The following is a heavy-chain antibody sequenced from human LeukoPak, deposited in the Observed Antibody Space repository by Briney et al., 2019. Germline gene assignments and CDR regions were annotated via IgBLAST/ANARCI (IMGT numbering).Heavy chain of an antibody. CDR3: AKDLDTAMVENWFDP. J-gene: IGHJ5*02. D-gene: IGHD5-18*01. Sequence: GGSLRLSCVASGFTFSSYGMHWVRQAPGKGLEWVAVISYDGSNKYYADSVKGRFTISRDNSKNTLYLQMNSLRAEDTAVYYCAKDLDTAMVENWFDPWGQGTLVTVSS. CDR1: GFTFSSYG. V-gene: IGHV3-30*18. CDR2: ISYDGSNK.